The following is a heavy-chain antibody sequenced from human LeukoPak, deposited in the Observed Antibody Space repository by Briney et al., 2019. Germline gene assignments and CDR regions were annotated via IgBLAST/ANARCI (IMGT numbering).Heavy chain of an antibody. CDR1: GGSFSGYY. CDR3: ARGFKLAYYYYYMDV. J-gene: IGHJ6*03. CDR2: INHSGST. Sequence: PSETLSLTCAVYGGSFSGYYWSWIRQPPGKGLEWIGEINHSGSTNYNPSLKSRVTISVDTSKNQFSLKLSSVTAADTAVYYCARGFKLAYYYYYMDVWGKGTTVTVSS. V-gene: IGHV4-34*01.